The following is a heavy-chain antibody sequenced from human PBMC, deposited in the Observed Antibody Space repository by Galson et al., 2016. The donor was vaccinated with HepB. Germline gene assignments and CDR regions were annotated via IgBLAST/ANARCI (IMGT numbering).Heavy chain of an antibody. D-gene: IGHD1-26*01. V-gene: IGHV1-18*04. J-gene: IGHJ6*03. CDR2: SNLYDGTI. CDR1: GYIFTSSG. Sequence: SVKVSCKASGYIFTSSGIGWMRQAPGQGLEWVGWSNLYDGTINYARKFQGRVSLTTDTSTSTAYMELRSLRFDDTAVYYCARDWDSNMDVWGKGTTVTVSS. CDR3: ARDWDSNMDV.